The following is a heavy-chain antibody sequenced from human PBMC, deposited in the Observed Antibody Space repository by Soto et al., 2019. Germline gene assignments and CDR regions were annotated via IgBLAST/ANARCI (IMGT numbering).Heavy chain of an antibody. CDR3: APFLRPPGEWPYFDY. CDR1: GFSLSTSGVG. Sequence: SGPTLVKPTQTLTLTCTFSGFSLSTSGVGVGWIRQPPGKALEWLALIYWDDDKRYSPSLKSRLTITKDTSKNQVVLTMTNMDPVDTATYYCAPFLRPPGEWPYFDYWGQGTLVTVSS. CDR2: IYWDDDK. D-gene: IGHD3-10*01. J-gene: IGHJ4*02. V-gene: IGHV2-5*02.